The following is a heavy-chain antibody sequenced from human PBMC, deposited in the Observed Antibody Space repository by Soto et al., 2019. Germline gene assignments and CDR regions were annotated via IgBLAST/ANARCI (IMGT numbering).Heavy chain of an antibody. CDR1: GFTFSSYA. CDR2: ISYDGSNK. CDR3: ARGGRFLEWLLWDASPSYYYGMDV. J-gene: IGHJ6*02. Sequence: ESGGGVVQPGRSLRLSCAASGFTFSSYAMHWVRQAPGKGLEWVAVISYDGSNKYYADSVKGRFTISRDNSKNTLYLQMNSLRAEDTAVYYCARGGRFLEWLLWDASPSYYYGMDVWGQGTTVTVSS. D-gene: IGHD3-3*01. V-gene: IGHV3-30-3*01.